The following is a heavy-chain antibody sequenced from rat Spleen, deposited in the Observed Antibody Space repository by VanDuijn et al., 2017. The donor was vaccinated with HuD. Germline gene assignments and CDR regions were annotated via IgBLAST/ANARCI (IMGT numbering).Heavy chain of an antibody. V-gene: IGHV5-7*01. CDR3: ATRHDYFDY. CDR2: ITYDGSGT. J-gene: IGHJ2*01. CDR1: GFTFNDYY. Sequence: EVQLVESGGGLVQPGGSLKLSCAASGFTFNDYYMAWVRQAPKKGLEWVGSITYDGSGTYYRDSVKGRFTISRDDEESTLYLQMDSLRSEDTATYYCATRHDYFDYWGPGVMVTVSS.